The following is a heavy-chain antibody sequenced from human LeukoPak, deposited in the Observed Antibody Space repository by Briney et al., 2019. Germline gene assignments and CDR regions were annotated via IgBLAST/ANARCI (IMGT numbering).Heavy chain of an antibody. CDR3: GRDSGSYGNDY. V-gene: IGHV4-39*01. J-gene: IGHJ4*02. CDR2: IYYRGST. CDR1: GGSISSSGYY. D-gene: IGHD1-26*01. Sequence: SETLSLTCAVSGGSISSSGYYWGWVRQPPGKGLEWVGSIYYRGSTFYNPSLKSRVTISVDTSKNQFSLKLSSVTAADTAVYYCGRDSGSYGNDYWGQGTLVTVPS.